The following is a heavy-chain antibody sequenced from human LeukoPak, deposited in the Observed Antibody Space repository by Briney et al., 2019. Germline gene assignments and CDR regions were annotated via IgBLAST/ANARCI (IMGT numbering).Heavy chain of an antibody. D-gene: IGHD6-13*01. Sequence: GGSLRLSCAASGFTFSSYSMNWVRQAPGKGLEWVSYISSSSSTIYYADSVKGRFTISRDNAKNSLYLQMNSLRAEDTAVYYCARDEEAAGTRYFDPWGQGTLVTVSS. CDR3: ARDEEAAGTRYFDP. CDR2: ISSSSSTI. J-gene: IGHJ5*02. V-gene: IGHV3-48*04. CDR1: GFTFSSYS.